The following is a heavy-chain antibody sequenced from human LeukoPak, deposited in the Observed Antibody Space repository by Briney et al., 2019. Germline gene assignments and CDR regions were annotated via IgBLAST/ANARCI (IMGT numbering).Heavy chain of an antibody. CDR2: ISAYKGNT. D-gene: IGHD1-26*01. J-gene: IGHJ6*02. CDR3: ARDGGGSYYYYYYGMDV. CDR1: GYTFTSYG. V-gene: IGHV1-18*01. Sequence: GASLNVSCKASGYTFTSYGISWVRQAPGQGLEWMGYISAYKGNTNYAPKLQGRVTMTTDTSTSTAYMEMRSLRSDDTAVYYCARDGGGSYYYYYYGMDVWGQGTTVTVSS.